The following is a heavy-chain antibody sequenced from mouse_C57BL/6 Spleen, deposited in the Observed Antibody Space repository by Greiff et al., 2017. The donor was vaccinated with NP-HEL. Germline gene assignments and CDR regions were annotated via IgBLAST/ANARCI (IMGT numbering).Heavy chain of an antibody. D-gene: IGHD1-1*01. V-gene: IGHV1-82*01. J-gene: IGHJ4*01. CDR3: APTVVPYYYAMDY. CDR2: IYPGDGDT. CDR1: GYAFSSSW. Sequence: QVQLQQSGPELVKPGASVKISCKASGYAFSSSWMNWVKQRPGKGLEWIGRIYPGDGDTNYNGKFKGKATLTADKSSSTAYMQLSSLTSEDSAVYFCAPTVVPYYYAMDYWGQGTSVTVSS.